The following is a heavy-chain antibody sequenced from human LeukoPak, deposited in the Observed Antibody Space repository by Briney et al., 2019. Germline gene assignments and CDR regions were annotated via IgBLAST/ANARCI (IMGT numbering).Heavy chain of an antibody. V-gene: IGHV3-11*01. J-gene: IGHJ4*02. CDR3: ARASFGYYDSSGYYFDY. CDR1: GFTFSDYY. Sequence: PGGSLRLSCAASGFTFSDYYMSWIRQAPGKGLEWLLYISSSGSIIYYADSVKGRFTISRDNAKNSLFLQMNSLRGEDTAVYYCARASFGYYDSSGYYFDYWGQGTQVTVSS. CDR2: ISSSGSII. D-gene: IGHD3-22*01.